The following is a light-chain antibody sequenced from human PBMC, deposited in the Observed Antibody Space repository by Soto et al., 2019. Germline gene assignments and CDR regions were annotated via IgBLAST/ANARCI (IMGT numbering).Light chain of an antibody. V-gene: IGKV3-20*01. CDR1: QTVSSSY. CDR3: QQYGSSLFT. J-gene: IGKJ3*01. CDR2: GAS. Sequence: PGERATLSCRASQTVSSSYLAWYQQKPGQAPRLLIYGASSRATGIPDRFSGSGSGTDFTLTISRLEPEDFAVYYCQQYGSSLFTFGPGTKVDIK.